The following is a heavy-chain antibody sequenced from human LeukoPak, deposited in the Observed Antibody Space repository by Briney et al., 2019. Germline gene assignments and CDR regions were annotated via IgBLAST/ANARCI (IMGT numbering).Heavy chain of an antibody. CDR1: GFTFSNAW. CDR2: IKSKTDGGTT. Sequence: PGGSLRLSCAASGFTFSNAWMGWVRQAPRKGLEWVGRIKSKTDGGTTDYAAPVKGRFTISRDDSKNTLYLQMNSLKTEDTAVYYCTTVAEYCSGGSCYPFDYWGQGTLVTVSS. J-gene: IGHJ4*02. CDR3: TTVAEYCSGGSCYPFDY. V-gene: IGHV3-15*01. D-gene: IGHD2-15*01.